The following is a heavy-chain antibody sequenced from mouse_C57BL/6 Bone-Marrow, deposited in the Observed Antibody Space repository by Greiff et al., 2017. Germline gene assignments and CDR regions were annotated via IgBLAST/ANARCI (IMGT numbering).Heavy chain of an antibody. CDR2: IYPRSGYT. Sequence: QVQLKESGAELARPGASVKLSCKASGYTFTSYGISWVKQRTGQGLEWIGEIYPRSGYTYYNEKFKGKATLTADKSSSTAYMELRSLTSEDSAVYFCAREVRGFAYWGQGTLVTVSA. V-gene: IGHV1-81*01. CDR1: GYTFTSYG. CDR3: AREVRGFAY. J-gene: IGHJ3*01.